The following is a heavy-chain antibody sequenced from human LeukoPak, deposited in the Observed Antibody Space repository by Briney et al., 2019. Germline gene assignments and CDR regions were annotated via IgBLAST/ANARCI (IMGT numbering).Heavy chain of an antibody. CDR2: INSDGSST. Sequence: GGSLRLSCAASGFTFSSYWMHWVRQAPGKGLVWVSRINSDGSSTSYADSVKGRFTISRDNAKNTLYLQMNSLRAEDTAVYYCASFGYYGSGSYYNSYWGQGTLVTVSS. J-gene: IGHJ4*02. CDR1: GFTFSSYW. V-gene: IGHV3-74*01. CDR3: ASFGYYGSGSYYNSY. D-gene: IGHD3-10*01.